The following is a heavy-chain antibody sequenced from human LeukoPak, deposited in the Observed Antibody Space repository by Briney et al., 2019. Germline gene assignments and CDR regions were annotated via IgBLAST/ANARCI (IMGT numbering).Heavy chain of an antibody. CDR1: GGSISSYY. Sequence: SETLSLTCTVSGGSISSYYWSWIRQPPGKGLEWIGYIYYSGSTNYNPSLKSRVTISVDTSKNQFSLKLSSVTAADTAVYYCARETDDSSGTHNWSDPWGQGTLVTVSS. V-gene: IGHV4-59*01. J-gene: IGHJ5*02. D-gene: IGHD3-22*01. CDR2: IYYSGST. CDR3: ARETDDSSGTHNWSDP.